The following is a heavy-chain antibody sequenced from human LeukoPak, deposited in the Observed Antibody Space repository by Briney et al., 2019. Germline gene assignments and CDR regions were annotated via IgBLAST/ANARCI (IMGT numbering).Heavy chain of an antibody. Sequence: PGGSLRLSCAASGFTFSSYAMSWVRQAPGKGLEWVSAISGSGGSTYYADSVKGRFTISRDNSKNTLYLQMNSLRAEDTAVYYCAKSPPSSSWYGVELYYYYGMDVWGQGTTVTVSS. CDR3: AKSPPSSSWYGVELYYYYGMDV. D-gene: IGHD6-13*01. J-gene: IGHJ6*02. CDR2: ISGSGGST. CDR1: GFTFSSYA. V-gene: IGHV3-23*01.